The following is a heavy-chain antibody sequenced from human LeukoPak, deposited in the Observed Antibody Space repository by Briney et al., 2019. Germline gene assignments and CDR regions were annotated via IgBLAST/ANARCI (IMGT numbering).Heavy chain of an antibody. V-gene: IGHV3-21*04. Sequence: PGGSLRLSCAASGFTFSSYSMNWVRQAPGKGLEWVSSISSSSSYIYYADSVKGRFTISRDNAKNSLYLQMNSLRAEDTAVYYCAKGGLLLWFGESYGKHWGQGTLVTVSS. CDR1: GFTFSSYS. CDR2: ISSSSSYI. D-gene: IGHD3-10*01. CDR3: AKGGLLLWFGESYGKH. J-gene: IGHJ4*02.